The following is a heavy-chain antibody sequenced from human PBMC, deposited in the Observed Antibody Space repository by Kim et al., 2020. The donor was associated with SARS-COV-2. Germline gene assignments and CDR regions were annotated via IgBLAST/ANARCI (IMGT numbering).Heavy chain of an antibody. D-gene: IGHD6-13*01. J-gene: IGHJ4*02. CDR2: ISYDGSNK. V-gene: IGHV3-30*04. CDR1: GFTFSSYA. Sequence: GGSLRLSCAASGFTFSSYAMHWVRQAPGKGLEWVAVISYDGSNKYYADSVKGRFTISRDNSKNTLYLQMNSLRAEDTAVYYCARDRSSSSFDYWGQGTLVTVSS. CDR3: ARDRSSSSFDY.